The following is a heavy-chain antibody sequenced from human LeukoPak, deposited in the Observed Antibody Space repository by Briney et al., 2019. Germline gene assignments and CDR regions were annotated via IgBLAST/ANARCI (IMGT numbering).Heavy chain of an antibody. J-gene: IGHJ4*02. D-gene: IGHD2-2*01. CDR3: VQDSPAISSSGSTFAS. V-gene: IGHV3-9*03. Sequence: GRSLRLSCSVSGFIFEDYAMHWVRQVPGKGLEWVSSITWNSGYVAYADSVKGRFTITRDNAKNSLYLQMNSLRSEDMAVYYCVQDSPAISSSGSTFASWGQGTLVTVSS. CDR1: GFIFEDYA. CDR2: ITWNSGYV.